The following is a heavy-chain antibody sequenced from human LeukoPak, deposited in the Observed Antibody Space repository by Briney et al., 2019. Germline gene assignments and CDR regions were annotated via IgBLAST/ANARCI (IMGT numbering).Heavy chain of an antibody. D-gene: IGHD5-12*01. CDR1: GGSSSSYY. CDR3: ARGGDVDIVATD. V-gene: IGHV4-59*12. CDR2: IHSSGST. Sequence: SETLSLTCTVSGGSSSSYYWSWIRQPPGKGLEWIGYIHSSGSTNYNPSLKGRVTISVDTSKNQFSLKLSSVTAADTAVYYCARGGDVDIVATDWGQGTLVTVSS. J-gene: IGHJ4*02.